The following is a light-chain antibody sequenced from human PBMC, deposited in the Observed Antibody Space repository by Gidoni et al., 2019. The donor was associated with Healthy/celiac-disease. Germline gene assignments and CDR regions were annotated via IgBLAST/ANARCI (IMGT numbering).Light chain of an antibody. J-gene: IGKJ2*01. V-gene: IGKV3-20*01. CDR2: GAS. Sequence: ETVLTQSPGTLSLSPGERATLSCRASQSVSSSYLAWYQQKPGQAPRLLIYGASSRATGIPDRFSGSGSGTDFTLTISRLEPEDFAVYYCQQYGSSPETFGQXTKLEIK. CDR3: QQYGSSPET. CDR1: QSVSSSY.